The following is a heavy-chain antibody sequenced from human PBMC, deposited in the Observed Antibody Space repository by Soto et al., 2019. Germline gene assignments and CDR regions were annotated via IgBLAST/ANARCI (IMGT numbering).Heavy chain of an antibody. D-gene: IGHD2-15*01. CDR2: ISYDGSNK. CDR1: GFTFSSHA. Sequence: QVQLVESGGGVVQPGRSLRLSCAASGFTFSSHAMHWVRQAPGKGLEWVAVISYDGSNKYYADYVKGRFTISRDNSKNTLYLQRNNLSSEDTAVYYWARMASFYCRGGSCSPTYGMDVWGQGTTVTVSS. V-gene: IGHV3-30-3*01. CDR3: ARMASFYCRGGSCSPTYGMDV. J-gene: IGHJ6*02.